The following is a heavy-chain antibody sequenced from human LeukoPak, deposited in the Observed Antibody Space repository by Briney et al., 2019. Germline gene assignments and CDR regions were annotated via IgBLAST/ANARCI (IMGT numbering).Heavy chain of an antibody. CDR3: ARTGGYCSNISCYAVDY. D-gene: IGHD2-2*01. J-gene: IGHJ4*02. V-gene: IGHV4-39*01. CDR2: IYYSGRT. Sequence: PSETLSLTCTVSGGSISSSSYYWAWIRQPPGKGLEWIGSIYYSGRTSYNPSLKSRVTISVDTPKNQFSLKLSSVTAADTAVYYCARTGGYCSNISCYAVDYWGQGTLVTVSS. CDR1: GGSISSSSYY.